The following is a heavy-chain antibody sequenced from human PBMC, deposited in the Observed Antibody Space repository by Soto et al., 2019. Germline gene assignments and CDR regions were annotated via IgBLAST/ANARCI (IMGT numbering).Heavy chain of an antibody. J-gene: IGHJ5*02. Sequence: QVQLQESGPGLVKPSETLSLTCTVSGGSISSYYWNWIRQPPGKGLEWIGNIYYSGSTNYNPSLKSRVTISVDTSKNQFSLKVDSVTAADTARYYCARRGERGWFGLWGQGTLVTVSS. CDR1: GGSISSYY. V-gene: IGHV4-59*08. CDR2: IYYSGST. D-gene: IGHD3-16*01. CDR3: ARRGERGWFGL.